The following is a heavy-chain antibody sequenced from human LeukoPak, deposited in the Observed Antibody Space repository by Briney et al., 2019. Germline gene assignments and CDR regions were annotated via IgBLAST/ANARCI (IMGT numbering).Heavy chain of an antibody. CDR3: ARLVVGYLDY. V-gene: IGHV4-34*01. D-gene: IGHD6-13*01. J-gene: IGHJ4*02. CDR1: GFTFSSYW. Sequence: GSLRLSCAASGFTFSSYWMSWVRQAPGKGLEWIGEINHSGSTNYNPSLKSRVTISVDTSKNQFSLKLSSVTAADTAVYYCARLVVGYLDYWGQGTLVTVSS. CDR2: INHSGST.